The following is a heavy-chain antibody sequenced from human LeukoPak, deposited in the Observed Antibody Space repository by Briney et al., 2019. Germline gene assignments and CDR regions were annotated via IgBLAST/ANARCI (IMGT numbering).Heavy chain of an antibody. V-gene: IGHV1-69*05. CDR3: ARENGPGYYDSSGFAFDY. J-gene: IGHJ4*02. Sequence: SVKVSCKASGGTFISYAISWVRQAPGQGLEWMRRIIPIFGTANYAQKFQGRVTITTDESKSTAYMELSSLRSEDTAVYYCARENGPGYYDSSGFAFDYWGQGTLVTVSS. CDR1: GGTFISYA. CDR2: IIPIFGTA. D-gene: IGHD3-22*01.